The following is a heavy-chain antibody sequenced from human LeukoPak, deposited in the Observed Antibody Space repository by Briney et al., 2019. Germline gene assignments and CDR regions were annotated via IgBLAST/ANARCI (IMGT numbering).Heavy chain of an antibody. V-gene: IGHV1-69*05. D-gene: IGHD3-22*01. J-gene: IGHJ5*02. CDR2: IIPIFGTA. CDR3: ARDQYYDSSGYSNWFDP. Sequence: SVKVSCKASGGTFSSYAISWVRQAHGQGLEWMGRIIPIFGTANYAQKFQGRVTITTDESTSTAYMELSSLRSEDTAVYYCARDQYYDSSGYSNWFDPWGQGTLVTVSS. CDR1: GGTFSSYA.